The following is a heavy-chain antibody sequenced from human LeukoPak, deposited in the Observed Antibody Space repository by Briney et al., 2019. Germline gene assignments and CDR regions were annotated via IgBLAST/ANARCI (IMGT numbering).Heavy chain of an antibody. CDR2: IYYSGST. CDR3: ARTEAFFQWLFDY. CDR1: GGSISSYY. J-gene: IGHJ4*02. D-gene: IGHD6-19*01. V-gene: IGHV4-59*08. Sequence: SGTLSLTCTVSGGSISSYYWSWIRQPPGKGLEWIGYIYYSGSTYYNPSLKSRVTISVDTSKNQFSLKLSSVTAADTAVYYCARTEAFFQWLFDYWGQGTLVTVSS.